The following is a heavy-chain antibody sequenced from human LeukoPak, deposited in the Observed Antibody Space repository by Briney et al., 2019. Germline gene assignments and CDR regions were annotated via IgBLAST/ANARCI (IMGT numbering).Heavy chain of an antibody. V-gene: IGHV3-30*03. Sequence: GGSLRLSCTASGFTFSSYWMDWVRQAPGKGLEWVAVISYDGSNKYYADSVKGRFTISRDNSKNTLYLQMNSLRAEDTAVYYCARNSVTTKAWGFDYWGQGTLVTVSS. CDR3: ARNSVTTKAWGFDY. J-gene: IGHJ4*02. D-gene: IGHD4-17*01. CDR2: ISYDGSNK. CDR1: GFTFSSYW.